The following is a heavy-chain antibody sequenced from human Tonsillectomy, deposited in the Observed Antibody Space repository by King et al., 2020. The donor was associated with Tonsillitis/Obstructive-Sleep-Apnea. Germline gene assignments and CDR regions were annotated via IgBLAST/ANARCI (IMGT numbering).Heavy chain of an antibody. CDR3: ARFHAQPNYDILTGSPLGYYYYMDV. D-gene: IGHD3-9*01. CDR2: IYPGDSDT. J-gene: IGHJ6*03. V-gene: IGHV5-51*01. Sequence: QLVQSGAEVKKPGESLKISCKGSGYSFTSYWIGWVRQMPGKGLEWMGIIYPGDSDTRYSPSFQGQVTISADKSISTAYLQWSSLKASDTAMYYCARFHAQPNYDILTGSPLGYYYYMDVWGKGTTVTVSS. CDR1: GYSFTSYW.